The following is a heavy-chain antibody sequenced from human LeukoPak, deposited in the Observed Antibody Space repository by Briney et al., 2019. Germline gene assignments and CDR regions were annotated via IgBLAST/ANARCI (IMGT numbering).Heavy chain of an antibody. D-gene: IGHD3-10*01. CDR3: ARVGKEWGSGSYY. CDR2: IYYSGST. Sequence: SETLSLTCTVSGGSISSYYWSWIRQPPGKGLKWIGYIYYSGSTNYNPSLKSRVTISVDTSKNQFSLKLSSVTAADTAVYYCARVGKEWGSGSYYWGQGTLVTVSS. CDR1: GGSISSYY. V-gene: IGHV4-59*01. J-gene: IGHJ4*02.